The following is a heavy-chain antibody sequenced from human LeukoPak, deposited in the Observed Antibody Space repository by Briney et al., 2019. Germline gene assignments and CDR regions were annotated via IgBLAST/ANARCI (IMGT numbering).Heavy chain of an antibody. J-gene: IGHJ4*02. Sequence: SETLSLTSTVSGGSISSYYWSWIRQPPGKGLEWIGYIYYSGSTNYNPSLKSRVTISVDTSKNQFSLKLSSVTAADTAVYYCARDSGYELDYWGQGTLVTVSS. CDR2: IYYSGST. D-gene: IGHD5-12*01. CDR1: GGSISSYY. V-gene: IGHV4-59*01. CDR3: ARDSGYELDY.